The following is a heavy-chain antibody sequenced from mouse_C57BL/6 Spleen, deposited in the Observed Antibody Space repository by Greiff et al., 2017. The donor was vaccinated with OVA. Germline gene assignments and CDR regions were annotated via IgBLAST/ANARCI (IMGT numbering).Heavy chain of an antibody. CDR3: ARGDGSSYFDY. CDR2: ISSGSSTI. J-gene: IGHJ2*01. V-gene: IGHV5-17*01. Sequence: DVMLVESGGGLVEPGGSLKLSCAASGFTFSDYGMHWVRQAPEKGLEWVAYISSGSSTIYYADTVKGRFTISRDNAKNTLFLQMTSLRSEDTAMYYCARGDGSSYFDYWGQGTTLTVSS. D-gene: IGHD1-1*01. CDR1: GFTFSDYG.